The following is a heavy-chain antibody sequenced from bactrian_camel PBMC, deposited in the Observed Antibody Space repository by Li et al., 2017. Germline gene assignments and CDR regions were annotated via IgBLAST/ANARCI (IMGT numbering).Heavy chain of an antibody. V-gene: IGHV3S53*01. Sequence: HVQLVESGGGSVQPGGSLRLSCTASGFTFDGPSMGWYRQAPGNECELVSRITRDGNTNYAESVKGRFTISRDSAKGTIDLQMNSLKVDDTARYFCAASQGEWVACPQRWWAGRSGAFNPWCQGTQVTVS. D-gene: IGHD3*01. CDR1: GFTFDGPS. CDR2: ITRDGNT. CDR3: AASQGEWVACPQRWWAGRSGAFNP. J-gene: IGHJ6*01.